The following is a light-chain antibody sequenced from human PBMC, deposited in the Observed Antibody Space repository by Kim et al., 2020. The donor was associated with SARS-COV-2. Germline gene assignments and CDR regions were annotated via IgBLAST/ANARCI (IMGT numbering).Light chain of an antibody. CDR1: SSDVGGYNH. Sequence: QSALTQPASVSGSPGQSITLSCTGTSSDVGGYNHVSWYQQHPGKAPKLIIYEVNNWPSGVSNRFSGSKSGNTASLTISGLQTEDEADYYCNSYTTSDTWVFGGGTQLTVL. V-gene: IGLV2-14*01. CDR2: EVN. J-gene: IGLJ3*02. CDR3: NSYTTSDTWV.